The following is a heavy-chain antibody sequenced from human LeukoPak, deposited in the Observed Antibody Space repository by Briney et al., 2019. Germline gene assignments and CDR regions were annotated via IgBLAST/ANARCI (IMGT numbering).Heavy chain of an antibody. CDR2: IYYSGST. V-gene: IGHV4-59*01. CDR1: GGSISSYY. CDR3: ARDLWFGEANADYYYYYGMDV. D-gene: IGHD3-10*01. Sequence: PSETLSLTCTVSGGSISSYYWSWIRQPPWKGLEWIGYIYYSGSTNYNPSLKSRVTISVDTSKNQFSLKLSSVTAADTAVYYCARDLWFGEANADYYYYYGMDVWGQGTTVTVSS. J-gene: IGHJ6*02.